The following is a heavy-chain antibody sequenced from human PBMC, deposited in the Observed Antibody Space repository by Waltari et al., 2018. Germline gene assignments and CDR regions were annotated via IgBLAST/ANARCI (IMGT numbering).Heavy chain of an antibody. V-gene: IGHV4-34*01. CDR1: GGSFSGYY. CDR3: ARGLRYGFRGGPYDY. CDR2: INHSGST. J-gene: IGHJ4*02. Sequence: QVQLQQWGAGLLKPSETLSLTCAVYGGSFSGYYWSWIRQPPGKGLEWIGEINHSGSTNYNPALKSRVTISVDTSKNQFSLKLSSVTAADTAVYYCARGLRYGFRGGPYDYWGQGTLVTVSS. D-gene: IGHD3-10*01.